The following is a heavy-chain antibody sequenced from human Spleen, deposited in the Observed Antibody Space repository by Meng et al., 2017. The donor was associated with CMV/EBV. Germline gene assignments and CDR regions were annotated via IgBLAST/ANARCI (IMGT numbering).Heavy chain of an antibody. D-gene: IGHD7-27*01. CDR3: ARSPGYFDY. CDR2: TYYRSKWYN. Sequence: TGAISGGSVSSNSATWNWIRQSPSRGLEWLGRTYYRSKWYNEYAVSVKSRITINPDTSKNQFSLQLNSVTPEDTALYYCARSPGYFDYWGQGTLVTVSS. CDR1: GGSVSSNSAT. J-gene: IGHJ4*02. V-gene: IGHV6-1*01.